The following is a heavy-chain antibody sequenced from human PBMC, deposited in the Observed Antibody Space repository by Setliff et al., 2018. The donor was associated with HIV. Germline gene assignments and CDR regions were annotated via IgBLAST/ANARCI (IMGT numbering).Heavy chain of an antibody. Sequence: GGSLRLSCAASGFSFSTYGMHWVRQAPGKGLDWVAVIWDDGNNEHYADSVKGRFTISRDNSKNTLYLQMNSLRVEDTAVYYCAKGGDSHYWGQGTLVTV. CDR3: AKGGDSHY. D-gene: IGHD2-21*02. CDR1: GFSFSTYG. J-gene: IGHJ4*02. V-gene: IGHV3-33*06. CDR2: IWDDGNNE.